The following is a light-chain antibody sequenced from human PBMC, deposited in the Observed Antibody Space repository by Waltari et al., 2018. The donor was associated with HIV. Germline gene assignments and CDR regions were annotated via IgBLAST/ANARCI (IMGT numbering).Light chain of an antibody. CDR2: DAS. Sequence: DNILTQSPATLSLSPGERATLSCRASHHIRDNYLAWYQQFPGQAPRLLIFDASTRAPGVPDRFSGSSSGTDFTLNIKKLEPTDFAVYYCQQYGSSPITFGQGTRLEIK. V-gene: IGKV3-20*01. J-gene: IGKJ5*01. CDR1: HHIRDNY. CDR3: QQYGSSPIT.